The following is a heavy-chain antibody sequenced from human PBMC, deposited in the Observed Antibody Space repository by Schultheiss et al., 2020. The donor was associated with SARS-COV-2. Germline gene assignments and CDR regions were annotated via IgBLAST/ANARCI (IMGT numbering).Heavy chain of an antibody. CDR1: GGSFSGYY. V-gene: IGHV4-34*01. J-gene: IGHJ4*02. CDR3: ARSRRQLPFDY. CDR2: IYHSGST. D-gene: IGHD3-10*01. Sequence: SETLSLTCAVYGGSFSGYYWSWIRQPPGKGLEWIGSIYHSGSTYYNPSLKSRVTISVDTSKNQFSLKLSSVTAADTAVYYCARSRRQLPFDYWGQGTLVTVSS.